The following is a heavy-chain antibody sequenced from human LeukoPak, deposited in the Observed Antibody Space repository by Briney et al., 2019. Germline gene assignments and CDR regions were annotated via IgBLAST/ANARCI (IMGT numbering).Heavy chain of an antibody. D-gene: IGHD2-15*01. J-gene: IGHJ4*02. V-gene: IGHV3-7*01. Sequence: GGSLRLSCAASGFDFSNYWISWVRQAPGKGLEWVANIKQGGREKFYVDSVKGRFSLSRDYAKKSVYLQMSSLRGEDTAVYFCARLRIVAPTPGHFDYWGQGTLVTVSS. CDR1: GFDFSNYW. CDR2: IKQGGREK. CDR3: ARLRIVAPTPGHFDY.